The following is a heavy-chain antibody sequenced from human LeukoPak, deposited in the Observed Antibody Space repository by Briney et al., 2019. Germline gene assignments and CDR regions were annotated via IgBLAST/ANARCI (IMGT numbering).Heavy chain of an antibody. CDR3: ARDTQGAYDYDSSGYFHRSFDY. CDR2: ISSSSSHI. V-gene: IGHV3-21*01. J-gene: IGHJ4*02. Sequence: GGSLRLSCAASGFTFSTYSMNWVRQAPGKGLEWVSFISSSSSHIYYADSVKGRVTISRDNAKISLYLQVNSLRAEDTAVYYCARDTQGAYDYDSSGYFHRSFDYWGQGILVTVSS. D-gene: IGHD3-22*01. CDR1: GFTFSTYS.